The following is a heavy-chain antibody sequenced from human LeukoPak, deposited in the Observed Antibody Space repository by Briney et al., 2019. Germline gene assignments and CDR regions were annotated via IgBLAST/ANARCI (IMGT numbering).Heavy chain of an antibody. CDR1: GVSISSGDYY. D-gene: IGHD3-22*01. CDR2: IYYSGST. CDR3: ARPYYYDSRIDP. V-gene: IGHV4-30-4*01. Sequence: SETLSLTCTVSGVSISSGDYYWSWIRQPPGKGLEWIGYIYYSGSTYYNPSLKSRVTISVDTSKNQLSLELSSVTAADTAVYYCARPYYYDSRIDPWGQGTLVTVSS. J-gene: IGHJ5*02.